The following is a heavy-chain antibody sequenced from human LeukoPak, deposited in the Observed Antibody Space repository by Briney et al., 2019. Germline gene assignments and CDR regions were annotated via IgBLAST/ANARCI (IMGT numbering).Heavy chain of an antibody. V-gene: IGHV1-69*06. CDR3: ARDNREVRGGDCFDV. CDR2: IIPLFGTA. D-gene: IGHD2-21*02. J-gene: IGHJ6*04. CDR1: GGTFSSYA. Sequence: SVKVSCKASGGTFSSYAITWVRQAPGQGLEWMGGIIPLFGTANYAQKFQGRVTITADKSTSTAYMQLSNLRSDDTAVYYCARDNREVRGGDCFDVWGKGTTVTVSS.